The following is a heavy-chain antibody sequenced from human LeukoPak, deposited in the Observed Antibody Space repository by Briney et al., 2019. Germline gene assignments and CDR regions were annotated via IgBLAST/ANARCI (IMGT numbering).Heavy chain of an antibody. CDR2: IYYSGST. D-gene: IGHD3-10*01. Sequence: PSETLSLTCTVSGGFLSDYYWSWIRQPPGKGLEWIGYIYYSGSTNYNPSLKSRVTISVDTSKNQFSLKLNSVTAADTAVYYCAKSNGYGLVDIWGQGTMVTVSS. V-gene: IGHV4-59*12. J-gene: IGHJ3*02. CDR1: GGFLSDYY. CDR3: AKSNGYGLVDI.